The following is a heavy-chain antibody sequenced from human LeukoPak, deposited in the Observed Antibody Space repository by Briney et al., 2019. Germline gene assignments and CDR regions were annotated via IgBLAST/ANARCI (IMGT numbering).Heavy chain of an antibody. V-gene: IGHV3-23*01. CDR2: ISGSGGST. CDR1: GFTFSSYG. Sequence: GGSLRLSCAASGFTFSSYGMSWVRQAPGKGLEWVSAISGSGGSTYYADSVKGRFTISRDSSKNTLYLQMNSLRAEDTAVYYCAKMGAMIVVVSHYMDVWGKGTTVTVSS. J-gene: IGHJ6*03. D-gene: IGHD3-22*01. CDR3: AKMGAMIVVVSHYMDV.